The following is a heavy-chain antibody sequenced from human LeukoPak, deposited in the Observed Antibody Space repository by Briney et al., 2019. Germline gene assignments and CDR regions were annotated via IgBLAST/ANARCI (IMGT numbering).Heavy chain of an antibody. CDR2: INAGNGNT. CDR3: ARGGIAAGFDY. CDR1: GYTFTSYA. V-gene: IGHV1-3*01. D-gene: IGHD6-13*01. J-gene: IGHJ4*02. Sequence: ASVKVSCKASGYTFTSYAMHWERQAPGQRLEWMGWINAGNGNTKYSQKFQGRVTITRDTSASTAYMELSSLRSEDTAVYYCARGGIAAGFDYWGQGTLVTVFS.